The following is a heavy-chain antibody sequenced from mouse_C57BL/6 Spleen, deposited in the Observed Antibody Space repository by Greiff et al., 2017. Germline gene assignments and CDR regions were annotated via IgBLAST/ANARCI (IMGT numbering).Heavy chain of an antibody. CDR1: GYTFTSYW. CDR3: ASIYDDYEVDV. CDR2: IDPSDSYT. J-gene: IGHJ1*03. Sequence: QVQLQQPGAELVKPGASVKLSCKASGYTFTSYWMQWVKQRPGQGLEWIGEIDPSDSYTNYNQKFKGKATLTVDTSSSTAYMQLSSLTSEDSAVYYCASIYDDYEVDVWGTGTTVTVSS. V-gene: IGHV1-50*01. D-gene: IGHD2-4*01.